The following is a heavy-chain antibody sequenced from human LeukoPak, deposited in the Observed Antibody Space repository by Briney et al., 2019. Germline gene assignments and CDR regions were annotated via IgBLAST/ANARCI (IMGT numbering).Heavy chain of an antibody. V-gene: IGHV1-69*06. Sequence: GASVKVSCKASGDTFSSQAISWVRQAPGQGLEWMGGIIPIFGRANNAQKFQGKVTITAENPTSTVYTALRSLRSEDTAVYYCARGPDCSTYYFFYWGQGTLVTVS. D-gene: IGHD3-22*01. CDR3: ARGPDCSTYYFFY. CDR2: IIPIFGRA. CDR1: GDTFSSQA. J-gene: IGHJ4*02.